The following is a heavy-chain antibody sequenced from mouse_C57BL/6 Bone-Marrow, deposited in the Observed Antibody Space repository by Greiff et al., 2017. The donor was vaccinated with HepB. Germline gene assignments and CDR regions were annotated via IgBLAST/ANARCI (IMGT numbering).Heavy chain of an antibody. Sequence: QLQQSGAELVKPGASVKMSCKASGYTFTSYWITWVKQRPGQGLEWIGDIYPGSGSTNYNEKFKSKATLTVDTSSSTAYMQLSSLTSEDSAVYYCARDYSYFDYWGQGTTLTVSS. V-gene: IGHV1-55*01. D-gene: IGHD1-1*01. CDR1: GYTFTSYW. CDR3: ARDYSYFDY. J-gene: IGHJ2*01. CDR2: IYPGSGST.